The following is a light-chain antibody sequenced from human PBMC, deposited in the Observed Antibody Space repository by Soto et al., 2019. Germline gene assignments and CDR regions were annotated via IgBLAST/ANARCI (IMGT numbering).Light chain of an antibody. CDR1: KSVRDN. V-gene: IGKV3-15*01. CDR3: QQYNNWPRT. J-gene: IGKJ1*01. CDR2: GAS. Sequence: EILLTQSPGALAVSPGEVATLSCRASKSVRDNLAWYQQKPGQAPRLLIYGASTMATGIPARFSGSGSGTEFTLTISSLQSEDFAVYYCQQYNNWPRTFGQGTKVDSK.